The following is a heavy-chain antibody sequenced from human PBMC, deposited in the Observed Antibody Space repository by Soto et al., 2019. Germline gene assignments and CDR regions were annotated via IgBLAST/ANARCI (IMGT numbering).Heavy chain of an antibody. Sequence: GGSLRLSCAASGFTFRTYALAWVRQAPGMGLEWVSLIGTGGDTYYVDSVKGRFTIPRDNNKDMFYLEMNSLRTEDTALYYCTKKVPGKRPFDYWGQGTLVTVSS. V-gene: IGHV3-23*01. J-gene: IGHJ4*02. CDR3: TKKVPGKRPFDY. CDR2: IGTGGDT. CDR1: GFTFRTYA.